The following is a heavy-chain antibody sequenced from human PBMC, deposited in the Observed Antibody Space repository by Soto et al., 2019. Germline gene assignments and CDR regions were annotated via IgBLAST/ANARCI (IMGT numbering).Heavy chain of an antibody. CDR2: MFYSGLT. V-gene: IGHV4-39*02. CDR3: VRESPHSCLDV. J-gene: IGHJ4*03. Sequence: SETLSLTCSVSGYSVSSSDYYWAWIRQPPGKGLEWIGSMFYSGLTYYNPSLKSRVTLSVDTSKNHFSVRLNSVTAADTAVYYCVRESPHSCLDVWGQGTLVTVSS. CDR1: GYSVSSSDYY.